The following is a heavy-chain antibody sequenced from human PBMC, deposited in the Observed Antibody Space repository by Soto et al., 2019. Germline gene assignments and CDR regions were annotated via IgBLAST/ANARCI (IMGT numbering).Heavy chain of an antibody. CDR3: ATDPIAAAGDY. J-gene: IGHJ4*02. D-gene: IGHD6-13*01. CDR2: FDPEDGET. Sequence: ASVKVSCKASGYTITAYYLHWVRQAPGKGLEWMGGFDPEDGETIYAQKFQGRVTMTEDTSTDTAYMELSSLRSEDTAVYYCATDPIAAAGDYWGQGTLVTVSS. CDR1: GYTITAYY. V-gene: IGHV1-24*01.